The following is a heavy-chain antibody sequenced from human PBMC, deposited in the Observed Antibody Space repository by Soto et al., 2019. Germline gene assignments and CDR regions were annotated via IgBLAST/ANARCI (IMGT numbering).Heavy chain of an antibody. J-gene: IGHJ6*02. Sequence: AASVKVSCKASGGTFSSYAISWVRQAPGQGLEWMGGIIPIFGTANYAQKFQGRVTITADESTSTAYMELSSLRSEDTAVYYCAVVPAATYGMDVWGQGTTVTVSS. V-gene: IGHV1-69*13. D-gene: IGHD2-2*01. CDR1: GGTFSSYA. CDR2: IIPIFGTA. CDR3: AVVPAATYGMDV.